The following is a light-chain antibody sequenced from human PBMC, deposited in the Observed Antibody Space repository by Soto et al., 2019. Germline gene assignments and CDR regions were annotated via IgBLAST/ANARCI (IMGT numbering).Light chain of an antibody. CDR3: QQTNSFPRT. V-gene: IGKV1-12*01. J-gene: IGKJ5*01. Sequence: DIQMTQSPSSMSASVGARVPITCRASQGVSIWLAWYQQKPGKAPKLLIYAASSLQSGVPSRFSGSGSGTDFTLTISSLQPEDFATYYCQQTNSFPRTFGQGTRLEIK. CDR2: AAS. CDR1: QGVSIW.